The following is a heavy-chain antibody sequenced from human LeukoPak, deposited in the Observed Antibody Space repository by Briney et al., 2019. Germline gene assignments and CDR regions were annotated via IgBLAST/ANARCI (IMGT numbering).Heavy chain of an antibody. CDR1: GGSISSYY. J-gene: IGHJ6*03. V-gene: IGHV4-59*01. Sequence: PSETLSLTCTVSGGSISSYYWSWIRQPPGKGLEWIGYIYYSGSTNYNPSLKSRVTISVDTSKNQFSLKLSSVTAADTAVYYCARGQAVDYYYYYYMGVWGKGTTVTVSS. CDR2: IYYSGST. CDR3: ARGQAVDYYYYYYMGV.